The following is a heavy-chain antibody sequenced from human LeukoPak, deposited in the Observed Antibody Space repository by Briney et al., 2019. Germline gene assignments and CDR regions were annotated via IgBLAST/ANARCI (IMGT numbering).Heavy chain of an antibody. CDR1: GGSISSYY. CDR2: IYYSGST. V-gene: IGHV4-59*01. J-gene: IGHJ6*03. CDR3: ARQLATGDCSGYYSYYYYYYYMDV. Sequence: SETLSLTCTVSGGSISSYYWSWIRQPPGKGLEWIGYIYYSGSTNYNPSLKSRVTISVDTSKNQFSLKLSSVTAADTAVYYCARQLATGDCSGYYSYYYYYYYMDVWGKGTTVTVSS. D-gene: IGHD3-22*01.